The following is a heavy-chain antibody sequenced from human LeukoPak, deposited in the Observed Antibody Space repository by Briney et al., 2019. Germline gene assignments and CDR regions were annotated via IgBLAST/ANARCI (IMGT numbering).Heavy chain of an antibody. J-gene: IGHJ3*02. CDR3: ARGTLGILTNDAFDI. CDR1: GGSISSSSYY. V-gene: IGHV4-39*07. CDR2: IYYSGST. D-gene: IGHD7-27*01. Sequence: SETLSLTCTVSGGSISSSSYYWGWIRQPPGKGLEWIGSIYYSGSTYYNPSLKSRVTISVDTSKNQFSLKLSSVTAADTAVYYCARGTLGILTNDAFDIWGQGTMVTVSS.